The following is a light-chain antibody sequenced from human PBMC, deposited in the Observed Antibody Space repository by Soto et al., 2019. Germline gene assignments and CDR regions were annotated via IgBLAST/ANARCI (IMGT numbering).Light chain of an antibody. CDR2: GAS. J-gene: IGKJ4*01. CDR1: QSVSSS. CDR3: QQYGSSPPLT. Sequence: IVLTQSPGTLSLSPGARATLSCRASQSVSSSLAWYQQNPGQAPRLLIHGASSRATGIPDRFSGSGSGTDFTLTISRLEPEDFAVYYCQQYGSSPPLTFGGGTKVDIK. V-gene: IGKV3-20*01.